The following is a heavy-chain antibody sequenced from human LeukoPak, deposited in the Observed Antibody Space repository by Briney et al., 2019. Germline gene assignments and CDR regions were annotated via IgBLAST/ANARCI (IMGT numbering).Heavy chain of an antibody. V-gene: IGHV4-34*01. J-gene: IGHJ4*02. Sequence: SETLSLTCAVYGGSFSGYYWSWIRQPPGKGLEWIGEINHSGSTNYNPSLKSRVTISVDTSKNQFSLKLSSVTAADTAVYYCARGRYSYGYSGYYFDYWGQGTLVTVSS. CDR3: ARGRYSYGYSGYYFDY. CDR1: GGSFSGYY. D-gene: IGHD5-18*01. CDR2: INHSGST.